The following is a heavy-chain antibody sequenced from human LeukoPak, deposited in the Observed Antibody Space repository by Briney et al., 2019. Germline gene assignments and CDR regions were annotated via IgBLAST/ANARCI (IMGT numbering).Heavy chain of an antibody. CDR2: INHSGST. D-gene: IGHD3-10*01. Sequence: SETLSLTCAVYGGSFSGYYWSWIRQPPGKGLEWIGEINHSGSTSYNPSLKSRVTISVDTSKNQFSLKLSSVTAADTAVYYCASSLVRGVRVMVYWGQGTLVTVSS. CDR3: ASSLVRGVRVMVY. CDR1: GGSFSGYY. V-gene: IGHV4-34*01. J-gene: IGHJ4*02.